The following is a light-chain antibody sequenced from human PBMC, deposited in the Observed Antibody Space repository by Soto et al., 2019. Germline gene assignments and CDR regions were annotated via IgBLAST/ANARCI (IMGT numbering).Light chain of an antibody. Sequence: QSVLTQPPTASGTPGQRVTIPCSGSRSNIGTHYGYWYQQVPGKAPKLLIYSNNQRPSGVPDRFSGSKSGASVSLAISGLRSEDEADYYCAAWDDSLTGVMFGGGTKLTVL. CDR2: SNN. J-gene: IGLJ3*02. CDR1: RSNIGTHY. V-gene: IGLV1-47*02. CDR3: AAWDDSLTGVM.